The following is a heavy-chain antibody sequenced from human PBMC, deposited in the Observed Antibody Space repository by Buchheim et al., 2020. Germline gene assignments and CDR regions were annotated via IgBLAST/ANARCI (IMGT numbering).Heavy chain of an antibody. CDR2: IRYDGSNK. CDR1: GFTFSSYG. Sequence: QVQLVESGGGVVQPGRSLRLSCAASGFTFSSYGMHWVRQAPGKGLEWVAFIRYDGSNKYYADSVKGRFTISRDNSQNTLYLQMNSLRAEDTAVYYCAKDSGHDSSVYYYYGMDVWGQGTT. CDR3: AKDSGHDSSVYYYYGMDV. J-gene: IGHJ6*02. D-gene: IGHD3-22*01. V-gene: IGHV3-30*02.